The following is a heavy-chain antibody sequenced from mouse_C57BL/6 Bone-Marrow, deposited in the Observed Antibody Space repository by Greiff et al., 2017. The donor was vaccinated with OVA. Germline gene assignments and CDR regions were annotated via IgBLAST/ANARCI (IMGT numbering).Heavy chain of an antibody. CDR1: GYTFTSYT. Sequence: QLQESGAELARPGASVKMSCKASGYTFTSYTIHWVKQRPGQGLEWIGYIDPTNDYTNYNQKFKGKATLTADKSSSTAYMQLSSLTSEDSAVYYCTRGYYFDYWGQGTTLTVSS. J-gene: IGHJ2*01. CDR2: IDPTNDYT. CDR3: TRGYYFDY. V-gene: IGHV1-4*01.